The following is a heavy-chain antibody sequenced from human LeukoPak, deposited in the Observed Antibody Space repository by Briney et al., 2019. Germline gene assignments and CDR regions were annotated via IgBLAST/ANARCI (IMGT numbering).Heavy chain of an antibody. D-gene: IGHD7-27*01. Sequence: QPGGSLRLSCAASGFTFSSYWMNWVRQAPGKGLEWVANIKQDGSEKYYVDSVKGRFTISRDNAKNSLYLQMNSLRAEDTAVYYCARDLSLGRSRSTGPLDYWGQGTLVTVSS. CDR2: IKQDGSEK. V-gene: IGHV3-7*01. J-gene: IGHJ4*02. CDR3: ARDLSLGRSRSTGPLDY. CDR1: GFTFSSYW.